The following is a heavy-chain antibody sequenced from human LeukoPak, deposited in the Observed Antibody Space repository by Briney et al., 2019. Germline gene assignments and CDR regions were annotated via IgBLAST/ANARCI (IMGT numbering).Heavy chain of an antibody. CDR3: ATWQLDY. D-gene: IGHD6-13*01. CDR2: ISFDGSIE. Sequence: PGRSLRPSCAASGFTFSSYGMHWVRQTPGKGLEWVALISFDGSIEYYVDSVKGRFTISRDNSKNTLFLQMNSLRPEDTAVYYCATWQLDYWGQGILVTVSS. J-gene: IGHJ4*02. CDR1: GFTFSSYG. V-gene: IGHV3-30*03.